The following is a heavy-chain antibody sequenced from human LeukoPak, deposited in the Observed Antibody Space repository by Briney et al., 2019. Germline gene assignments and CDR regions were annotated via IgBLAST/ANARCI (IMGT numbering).Heavy chain of an antibody. D-gene: IGHD3-9*01. J-gene: IGHJ4*02. CDR2: IYPGDSDT. CDR1: GYSFTSFW. V-gene: IGHV5-51*01. Sequence: GESLKISCKGSGYSFTSFWSGWVRQMPGKGLEWMGIIYPGDSDTRYSPSFQGQVTISADRSISTAYLQWSSLKASDTAMYYCARRVLTGYVPHFDYWGQGTLVTVSS. CDR3: ARRVLTGYVPHFDY.